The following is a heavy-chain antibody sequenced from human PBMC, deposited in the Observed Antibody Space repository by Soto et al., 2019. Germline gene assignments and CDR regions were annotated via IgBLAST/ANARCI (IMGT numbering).Heavy chain of an antibody. D-gene: IGHD3-22*01. CDR3: ARERWDFTYYYDSSGYYPNLYYFDY. CDR2: IIPIFGTA. V-gene: IGHV1-69*13. J-gene: IGHJ4*02. Sequence: SVKVSCKASGGTFSSYAISWVRQAPGQGLEWMGGIIPIFGTANYAQKFQGRVTITADESTSTAYMELSSLRSEDTAVYYCARERWDFTYYYDSSGYYPNLYYFDYWGQGTLVTVSS. CDR1: GGTFSSYA.